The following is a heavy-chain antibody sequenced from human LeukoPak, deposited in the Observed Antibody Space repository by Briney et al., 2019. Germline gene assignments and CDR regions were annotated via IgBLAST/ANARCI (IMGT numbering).Heavy chain of an antibody. D-gene: IGHD6-6*01. CDR3: ARVPYSSSSSPSSWYDY. J-gene: IGHJ4*02. Sequence: GGSLRLSCAASGFTFSSYAMHWVRQAPGKGLEWVAVLSYDGSNKYYADSAKGRFTISRDNSKNTLYLQMNSLRAEVTAVYYCARVPYSSSSSPSSWYDYWGQGTLVTVSS. V-gene: IGHV3-30-3*01. CDR1: GFTFSSYA. CDR2: LSYDGSNK.